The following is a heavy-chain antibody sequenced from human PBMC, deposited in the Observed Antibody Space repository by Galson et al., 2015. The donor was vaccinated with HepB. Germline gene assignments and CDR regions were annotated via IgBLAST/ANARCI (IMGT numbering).Heavy chain of an antibody. D-gene: IGHD3-3*01. CDR2: MNTNTGKP. CDR3: ARSPLRFLDWLPRYDYYYMDV. CDR1: GYTFTDYV. Sequence: SVKVSCKASGYTFTDYVVNWVRQAPGQGLEWMGWMNTNTGKPTYAPGFAGRFVFSLDTSVTTAYLQISSLETDDTAVYYCARSPLRFLDWLPRYDYYYMDVWGEGTTGTFS. J-gene: IGHJ6*03. V-gene: IGHV7-4-1*02.